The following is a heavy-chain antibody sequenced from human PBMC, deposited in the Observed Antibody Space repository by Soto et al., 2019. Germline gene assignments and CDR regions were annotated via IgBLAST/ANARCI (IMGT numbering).Heavy chain of an antibody. Sequence: GGSLRLSCAASGFTFSSYGMHWVRQAPGKGLEWVAVIWYDGSNKYYADSVKGRFTISRDNSKNTLYLQMNSLRAEDTAVYYCAREGYVDTAMVQGEVLDYWGQGTLVTVSS. CDR2: IWYDGSNK. D-gene: IGHD5-18*01. CDR3: AREGYVDTAMVQGEVLDY. V-gene: IGHV3-33*01. CDR1: GFTFSSYG. J-gene: IGHJ4*02.